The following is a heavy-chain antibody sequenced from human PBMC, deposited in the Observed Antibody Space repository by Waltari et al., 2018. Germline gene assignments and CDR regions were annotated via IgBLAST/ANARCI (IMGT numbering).Heavy chain of an antibody. CDR2: IYYSGST. Sequence: QLQLQESGPGLVKPSETLSLTCTVSGGSISSSSYYWGWIRQPPGKGLEWIGSIYYSGSTYYNPSLKSRVTISVDTSKNHFSLKLSSVTAADTAVYYCARQLGDIVVVVAATPPYYFDYWGQGTLVTVSS. CDR3: ARQLGDIVVVVAATPPYYFDY. D-gene: IGHD2-15*01. V-gene: IGHV4-39*01. CDR1: GGSISSSSYY. J-gene: IGHJ4*02.